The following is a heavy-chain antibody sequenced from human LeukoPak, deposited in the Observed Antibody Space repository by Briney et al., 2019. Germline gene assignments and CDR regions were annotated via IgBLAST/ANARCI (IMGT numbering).Heavy chain of an antibody. CDR1: GFTFSSYE. Sequence: GGSLRLSCAASGFTFSSYEMNWVRQAPGKGLEWVSYISSSGSTIYYADSVQGRFTNSRDNAKNSLYLQMNSLRAEDTAVYYCATLEVEFDYWGQGTLVTVSS. D-gene: IGHD3-3*01. V-gene: IGHV3-48*03. CDR3: ATLEVEFDY. CDR2: ISSSGSTI. J-gene: IGHJ4*02.